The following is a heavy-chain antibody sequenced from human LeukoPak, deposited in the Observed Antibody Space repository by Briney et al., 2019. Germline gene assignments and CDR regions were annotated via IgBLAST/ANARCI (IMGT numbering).Heavy chain of an antibody. Sequence: GGSLRLSCAASGFTVSSNYMSWVRQAPGKGLEWVSVIYSGGSTYYADSVKGRFTISRDNSKNTLYLQMNSLRAEDTAVYYCARDGYSSSWPYWGQGTLVTVSA. D-gene: IGHD6-13*01. CDR3: ARDGYSSSWPY. J-gene: IGHJ4*02. V-gene: IGHV3-53*01. CDR1: GFTVSSNY. CDR2: IYSGGST.